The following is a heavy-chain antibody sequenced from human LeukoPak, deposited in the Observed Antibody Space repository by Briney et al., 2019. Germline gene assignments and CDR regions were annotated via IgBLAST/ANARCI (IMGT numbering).Heavy chain of an antibody. CDR3: ARAWLPFDY. D-gene: IGHD3-9*01. J-gene: IGHJ4*02. V-gene: IGHV4-61*02. Sequence: SETLSLTCTVSGGSISSGSYYWSWIRQPAGKGLEWIGRIYTSGSTNYNPSLKSRVTISLDTSKNQFSLKLCSVTAADTAVYYCARAWLPFDYWGQGTLVTVSS. CDR1: GGSISSGSYY. CDR2: IYTSGST.